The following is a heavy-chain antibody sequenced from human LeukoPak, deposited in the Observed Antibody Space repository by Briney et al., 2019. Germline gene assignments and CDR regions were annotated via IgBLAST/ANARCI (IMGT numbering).Heavy chain of an antibody. CDR3: ARGSGRYVMVDW. Sequence: GGSLRLSCSASGFTFADFTMSWFRQSPGQGLEWEGFIKSKVYGGAPEHAASVAARFTISRDDSTSIAYLQMNSLQAEDTAVYYCARGSGRYVMVDWWGQGTLDTVSS. CDR2: IKSKVYGGAP. J-gene: IGHJ4*02. CDR1: GFTFADFT. D-gene: IGHD6-19*01. V-gene: IGHV3-49*03.